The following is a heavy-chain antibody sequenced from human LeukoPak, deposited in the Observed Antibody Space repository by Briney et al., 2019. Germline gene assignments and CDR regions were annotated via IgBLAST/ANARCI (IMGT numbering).Heavy chain of an antibody. CDR1: GGTFSSYT. Sequence: SVKVSCKASGGTFSSYTISWVRQAPGQGLEWMGGIIPILGIANYAQKFQGRVTITADKSTSTAYMELSSLRSEDTAVYYCARGVEAAAGYDYYYGMDVWGQGTTVTVSS. CDR3: ARGVEAAAGYDYYYGMDV. V-gene: IGHV1-69*02. J-gene: IGHJ6*02. CDR2: IIPILGIA. D-gene: IGHD6-13*01.